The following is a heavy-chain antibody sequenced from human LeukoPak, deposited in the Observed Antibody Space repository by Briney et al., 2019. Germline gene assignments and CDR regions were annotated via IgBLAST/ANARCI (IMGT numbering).Heavy chain of an antibody. CDR1: GGSFSGYY. V-gene: IGHV4-34*01. CDR2: INHSGST. Sequence: PSETLSLTCAVYGGSFSGYYWSWIRRPPGKGLEWIGEINHSGSTNYNPSLKSRVTISVDTSKNQFSLKLSSVTAADTAVYYCARGRRHYDFWSGYYTGFYYYGMDVWGQGTTVTVSS. D-gene: IGHD3-3*01. CDR3: ARGRRHYDFWSGYYTGFYYYGMDV. J-gene: IGHJ6*02.